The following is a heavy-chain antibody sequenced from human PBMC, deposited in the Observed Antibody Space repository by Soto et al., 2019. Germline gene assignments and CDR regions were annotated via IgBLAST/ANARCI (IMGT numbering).Heavy chain of an antibody. D-gene: IGHD3-22*01. Sequence: PGGSLRLSCAASGFTFSSYWMSWVRQAPGKGPEWVANLNQDGSEKYYVDSVKGRFTISRDNAKNSLYLQMYSLRAEDTAVYYCARDFHYYDSGGYYFFDNWGQGTPVTVSS. CDR3: ARDFHYYDSGGYYFFDN. V-gene: IGHV3-7*03. J-gene: IGHJ4*02. CDR1: GFTFSSYW. CDR2: LNQDGSEK.